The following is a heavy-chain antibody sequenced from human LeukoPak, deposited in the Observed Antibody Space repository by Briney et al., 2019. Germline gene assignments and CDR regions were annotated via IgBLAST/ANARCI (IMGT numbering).Heavy chain of an antibody. CDR1: GYTFSNYG. CDR2: ISAYNGNT. CDR3: ARNYDILTGYDAFDI. J-gene: IGHJ3*02. D-gene: IGHD3-9*01. Sequence: ASVKVSCKASGYTFSNYGISWVRQAPGQGLEWMGWISAYNGNTNYAQKLQGRVTMTTDTSTSTAYMELRSLRSDDTAVYYCARNYDILTGYDAFDIWGQGTMVTVSS. V-gene: IGHV1-18*01.